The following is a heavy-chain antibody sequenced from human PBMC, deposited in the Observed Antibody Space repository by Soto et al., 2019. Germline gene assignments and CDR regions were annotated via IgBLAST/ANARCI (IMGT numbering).Heavy chain of an antibody. J-gene: IGHJ6*03. CDR2: IKQDGSEK. CDR1: GFTFSSYW. V-gene: IGHV3-7*01. Sequence: EVQLVESGGGLVQPGGSLRLSCAASGFTFSSYWMSWVRQAPGKGLEWVANIKQDGSEKYYVDSVKGRFTISRDNAKNSLYLQMNSLRAEDTAVYHCARFVVATLIGYMDVWGKGTTVTVSS. D-gene: IGHD5-12*01. CDR3: ARFVVATLIGYMDV.